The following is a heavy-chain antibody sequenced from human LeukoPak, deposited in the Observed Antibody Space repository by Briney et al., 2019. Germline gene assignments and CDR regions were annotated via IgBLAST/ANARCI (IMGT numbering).Heavy chain of an antibody. Sequence: PGGSLRLSCAASGFTFSSYGMHWVRQAPGKGLEWVAVISYDGSNKYYADSVKGRFTISRDNSKNMLYLQMSSLRAEDTALYYCARSHRLLLPDYWGQGTLVTVSS. J-gene: IGHJ4*02. CDR2: ISYDGSNK. V-gene: IGHV3-30*03. CDR3: ARSHRLLLPDY. CDR1: GFTFSSYG. D-gene: IGHD2-21*02.